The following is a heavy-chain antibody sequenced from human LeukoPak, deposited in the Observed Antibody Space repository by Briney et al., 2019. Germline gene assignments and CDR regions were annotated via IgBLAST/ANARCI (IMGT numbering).Heavy chain of an antibody. Sequence: GGSLRLSCAASGFTLYGYWMTWIRQAPGKGLEWVASIGLDGSNTYYVDSVRGRFTISRDNANNSLYLQMNSLRAEDTALYYCARDWVAGVPFDAFDIWGQGTMVSVSS. CDR1: GFTLYGYW. J-gene: IGHJ3*02. CDR2: IGLDGSNT. V-gene: IGHV3-7*01. D-gene: IGHD3-10*01. CDR3: ARDWVAGVPFDAFDI.